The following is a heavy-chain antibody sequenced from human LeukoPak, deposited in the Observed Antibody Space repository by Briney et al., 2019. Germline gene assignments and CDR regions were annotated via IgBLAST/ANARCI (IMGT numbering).Heavy chain of an antibody. CDR2: MNPNSGNT. J-gene: IGHJ6*03. Sequence: GASVKVSCKASGYTFTSYYMHWVRQAPGQGLEWMGWMNPNSGNTGYAQKFQGRVTITRNTSISTAYMELSSLRSEDTAVYYCARAYYDFWSGVYYYYYYMDVWGKGTTVTVSS. CDR1: GYTFTSYY. V-gene: IGHV1-8*03. D-gene: IGHD3-3*01. CDR3: ARAYYDFWSGVYYYYYYMDV.